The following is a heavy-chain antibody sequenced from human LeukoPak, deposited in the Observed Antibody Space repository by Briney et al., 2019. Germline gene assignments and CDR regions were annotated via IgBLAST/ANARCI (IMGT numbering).Heavy chain of an antibody. CDR2: IKSKTDGGTT. J-gene: IGHJ4*02. CDR1: GFTFSNAW. Sequence: GGSLRLSCAASGFTFSNAWMSWVRQAPGKGLEWVGRIKSKTDGGTTDYAAPVKGRFTISRDDSKNTLYLQMNSLRAEDTAVYYCARIRRGNLDYWGQGTLVTVSS. D-gene: IGHD2-15*01. CDR3: ARIRRGNLDY. V-gene: IGHV3-15*01.